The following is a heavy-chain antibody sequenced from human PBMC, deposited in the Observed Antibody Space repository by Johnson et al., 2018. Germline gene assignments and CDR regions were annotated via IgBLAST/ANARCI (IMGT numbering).Heavy chain of an antibody. CDR3: AEGATPQKAVVAEYFQH. V-gene: IGHV3-73*01. Sequence: VQLVESGGGLVQPGGSLKLSCAASGFSFSGSVMHWVRQASGKGPEWVGRVRTEANTYATAYAASVKGRFTISRDDSKNTASLQMNSLGDEDTAVYYCAEGATPQKAVVAEYFQHWGQGTLVTVSS. D-gene: IGHD1-14*01. J-gene: IGHJ1*01. CDR1: GFSFSGSV. CDR2: VRTEANTYAT.